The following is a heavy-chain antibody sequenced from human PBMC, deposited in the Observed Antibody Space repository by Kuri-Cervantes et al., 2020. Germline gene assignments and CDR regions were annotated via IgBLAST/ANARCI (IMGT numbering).Heavy chain of an antibody. CDR2: ISSSGSTI. Sequence: GESLKISCAASGFTFSSYAMSWVRQAPGKGLEWVSYISSSGSTIYYADSVKGRSTISRDNAKNSLYLQMNSLRAEDTAVYYCARARGDYYDSSGYDYYYYYGMDVWGQGTTVTVSS. V-gene: IGHV3-48*04. CDR3: ARARGDYYDSSGYDYYYYYGMDV. J-gene: IGHJ6*02. D-gene: IGHD3-22*01. CDR1: GFTFSSYA.